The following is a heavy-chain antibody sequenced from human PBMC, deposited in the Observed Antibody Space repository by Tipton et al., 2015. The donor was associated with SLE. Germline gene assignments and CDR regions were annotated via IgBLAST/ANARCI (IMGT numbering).Heavy chain of an antibody. CDR3: ARDLYGSGSYYPY. Sequence: SLRLSCAASGFTFSSYSMNWVRQAPGKGLEWVSSISSSSSYIYYADSVKGRFTISRDNAKNSLYLQMNSLRAEDTAVYYCARDLYGSGSYYPYWGQGTLVTVSS. CDR2: ISSSSSYI. J-gene: IGHJ4*02. V-gene: IGHV3-21*01. D-gene: IGHD3-10*01. CDR1: GFTFSSYS.